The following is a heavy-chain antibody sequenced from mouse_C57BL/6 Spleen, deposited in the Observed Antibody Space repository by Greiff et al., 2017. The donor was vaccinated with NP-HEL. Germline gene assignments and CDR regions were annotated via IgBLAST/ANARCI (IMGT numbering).Heavy chain of an antibody. J-gene: IGHJ4*01. CDR2: IDPETGGT. D-gene: IGHD1-1*01. CDR1: GYTFTDYE. CDR3: TRGRLYYGSSYRYYAMDY. V-gene: IGHV1-15*01. Sequence: QVQLQQSGAELVRPGASVTLSCKASGYTFTDYEMHWVKQTPVHGLEWIGAIDPETGGTAYNQKFKGKAILTADKSSSTAYMELRSLTSEDSAFYYCTRGRLYYGSSYRYYAMDYWGKGTSVTVSS.